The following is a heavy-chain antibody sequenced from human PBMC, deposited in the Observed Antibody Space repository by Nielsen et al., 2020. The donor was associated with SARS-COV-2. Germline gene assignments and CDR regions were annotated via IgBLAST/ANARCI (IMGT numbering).Heavy chain of an antibody. V-gene: IGHV3-11*04. Sequence: GESLKISCAASGFTFSDYYMSWIRQAPGKGLEWVSYISSSGITIYYADSVKGRFTISRDNAKNSLYLQMNSLRAEDTAVYYCASGQSNFDLWGRGTLVTVSS. CDR3: ASGQSNFDL. D-gene: IGHD4-11*01. J-gene: IGHJ2*01. CDR2: ISSSGITI. CDR1: GFTFSDYY.